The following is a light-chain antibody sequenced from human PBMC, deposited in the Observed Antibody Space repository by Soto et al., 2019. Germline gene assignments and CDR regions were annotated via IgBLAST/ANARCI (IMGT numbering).Light chain of an antibody. Sequence: EIVLTQSPGTLSLSPWERATLSCRASQSVSRKLAWYQHKPGQAPRLLIYDTSTRAADIPARFSGSGSGTDFTLTISSLQSEDFAVYYCQQYNHWRSISFCQGTRLEIK. J-gene: IGKJ5*01. CDR2: DTS. CDR3: QQYNHWRSIS. CDR1: QSVSRK. V-gene: IGKV3-15*01.